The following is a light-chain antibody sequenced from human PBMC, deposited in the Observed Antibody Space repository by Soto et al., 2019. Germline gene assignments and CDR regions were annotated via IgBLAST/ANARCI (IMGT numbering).Light chain of an antibody. CDR3: QQYNSYPWT. V-gene: IGKV1-5*03. CDR2: KAS. CDR1: QSISSW. Sequence: DIQMTQSPSTLSASVGDRVTITCRASQSISSWLAWYQQKPGKAPKLLIYKASTLESGVPSNFSGSGSGTEFTLTISCLQTEDFATYYCQQYNSYPWTCGQGTKVDIK. J-gene: IGKJ1*01.